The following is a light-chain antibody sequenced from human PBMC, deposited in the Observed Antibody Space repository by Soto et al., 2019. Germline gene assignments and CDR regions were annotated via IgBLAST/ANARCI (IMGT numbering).Light chain of an antibody. CDR3: QQSHNTPYT. V-gene: IGKV1-39*01. Sequence: DIQMTQSPSSLSASVGDRVTITCRARQTISNYLNWYQQKPGKAPKLLIYAASSLQSGVPSRFSGSGSGTDFTLTISSLQPEDSASYYCQQSHNTPYTFXQGTKADIK. J-gene: IGKJ2*01. CDR1: QTISNY. CDR2: AAS.